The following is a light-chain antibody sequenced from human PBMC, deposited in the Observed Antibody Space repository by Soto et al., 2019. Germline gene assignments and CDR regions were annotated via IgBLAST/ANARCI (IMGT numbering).Light chain of an antibody. Sequence: QSVLTQPPSASGTPGQRVTISCSGSSSNIGSNIVNWYQQLPGTAPKLLIFNDNQRPSGVPDRFSASKSGTSASLAISGLQSVDEADYYCAAWDDSLNGYWVFGGGTKLTVL. CDR1: SSNIGSNI. CDR3: AAWDDSLNGYWV. CDR2: NDN. J-gene: IGLJ3*02. V-gene: IGLV1-44*01.